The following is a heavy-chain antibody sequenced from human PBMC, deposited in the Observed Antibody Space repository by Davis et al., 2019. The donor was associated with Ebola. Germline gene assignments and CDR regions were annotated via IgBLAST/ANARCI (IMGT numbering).Heavy chain of an antibody. Sequence: GGSLRLSCAGSGFSFSNAWMSWVRQAPGKGLEWVAVIWYNGSNKYYADSVKGRFTISRDNSKNTLYLQMNSLRAEDTAVYYCAREGPYCSSTSCYPRGTGMDVWGQGTTVIVS. J-gene: IGHJ6*02. CDR2: IWYNGSNK. V-gene: IGHV3-33*01. D-gene: IGHD2-2*01. CDR3: AREGPYCSSTSCYPRGTGMDV. CDR1: GFSFSNAW.